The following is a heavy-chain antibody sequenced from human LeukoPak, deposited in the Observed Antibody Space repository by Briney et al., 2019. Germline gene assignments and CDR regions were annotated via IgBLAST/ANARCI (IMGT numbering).Heavy chain of an antibody. CDR3: AKDPTGYYYGSSGYLLPDY. J-gene: IGHJ4*02. V-gene: IGHV3-30*02. D-gene: IGHD3-22*01. CDR2: IRYDGSNK. CDR1: GFTFSSYG. Sequence: GGSLRLSCAASGFTFSSYGMHWVRQAPGKGLEWVAFIRYDGSNKYYADSVKGRFTISRDNSKNTLYLQMNSLRAEDTAVYYCAKDPTGYYYGSSGYLLPDYWGQGTLVTVSS.